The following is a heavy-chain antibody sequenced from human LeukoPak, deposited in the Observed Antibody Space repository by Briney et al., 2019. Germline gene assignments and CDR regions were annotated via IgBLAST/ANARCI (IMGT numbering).Heavy chain of an antibody. CDR2: ISWNSGSI. J-gene: IGHJ4*02. V-gene: IGHV3-9*03. CDR3: TRGPGYDYVWGSYRADY. CDR1: GFTFDDYA. Sequence: PGGSLRLSCAASGFTFDDYAMHWVRQAPGKGLEWVSGISWNSGSIGYADSVKGRFTISRDNAKNSLYLQMNSLRAEDMALYYCTRGPGYDYVWGSYRADYWGQGTLVTVSS. D-gene: IGHD3-16*02.